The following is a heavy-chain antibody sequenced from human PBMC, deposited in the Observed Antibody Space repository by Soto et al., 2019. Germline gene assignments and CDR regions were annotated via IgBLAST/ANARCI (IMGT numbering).Heavy chain of an antibody. J-gene: IGHJ3*02. CDR1: GFTFSSYW. CDR2: INTDGTSP. Sequence: EVQLVESVGGLVQPGGSLRPCCAASGFTFSSYWMHWVRQAPGKGLVWVSRINTDGTSPSYADSVRGRFTISRDNVKKTLFLQINGLAAEDTAVYYWAREAWDDAFEIWGQGTMVTVSS. D-gene: IGHD1-26*01. V-gene: IGHV3-74*01. CDR3: AREAWDDAFEI.